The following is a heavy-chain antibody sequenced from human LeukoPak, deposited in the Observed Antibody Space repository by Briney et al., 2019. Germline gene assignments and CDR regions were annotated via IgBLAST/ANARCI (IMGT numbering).Heavy chain of an antibody. J-gene: IGHJ4*02. Sequence: SETLSLTCTVSGGSISSYYWSWIRQPPGKGLEWIGYIYYSGSTNYNPSLKSRVTISVDTSKNQFSLKLSSVTAADTVVYYCASTTRIAVAVCDYWGQGTLVTVSS. CDR1: GGSISSYY. CDR3: ASTTRIAVAVCDY. CDR2: IYYSGST. V-gene: IGHV4-59*01. D-gene: IGHD6-19*01.